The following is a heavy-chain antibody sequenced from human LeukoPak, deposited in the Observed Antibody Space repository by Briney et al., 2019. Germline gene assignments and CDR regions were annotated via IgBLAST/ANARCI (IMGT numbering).Heavy chain of an antibody. V-gene: IGHV4-34*01. CDR2: INHSGST. D-gene: IGHD5-12*01. CDR1: GGSFSGYY. Sequence: SETLSLTCAVYGGSFSGYYWSWVRQPPGKGLEWIGEINHSGSTNYNPSLKSRVTISVDTSKNQFSLKLSSVTAADTAVYYCARSSSPVATIVTYYFDYWGQETLVTVSS. CDR3: ARSSSPVATIVTYYFDY. J-gene: IGHJ4*02.